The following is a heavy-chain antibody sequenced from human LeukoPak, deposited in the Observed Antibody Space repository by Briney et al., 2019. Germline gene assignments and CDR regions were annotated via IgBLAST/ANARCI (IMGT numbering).Heavy chain of an antibody. Sequence: AGGSLRLSCAASGFTFSSYSMNWVRQAPGKGLEWVSSISSSSSYIYYADSVKGQFTISRDNAKNSLYLQMNSLRAEDTAVYYCARVSATFLGNSGYDYSGGDYWGQGTLVIVSS. CDR1: GFTFSSYS. V-gene: IGHV3-21*01. CDR2: ISSSSSYI. J-gene: IGHJ4*02. D-gene: IGHD5-12*01. CDR3: ARVSATFLGNSGYDYSGGDY.